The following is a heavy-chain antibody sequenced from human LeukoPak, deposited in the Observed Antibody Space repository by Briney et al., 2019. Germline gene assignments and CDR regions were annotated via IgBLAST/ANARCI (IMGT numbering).Heavy chain of an antibody. Sequence: PSGTLSLTCTVSGGSISGHYWSWIRQPQGTGLEWIGYIYSSGSTDYNPSLKSRVTISEDTSRNQFSLKLSSVTAADTAVYYCAMGYGGNSDNYWGQGTLVTVSS. D-gene: IGHD4-23*01. V-gene: IGHV4-59*11. CDR1: GGSISGHY. J-gene: IGHJ4*02. CDR2: IYSSGST. CDR3: AMGYGGNSDNY.